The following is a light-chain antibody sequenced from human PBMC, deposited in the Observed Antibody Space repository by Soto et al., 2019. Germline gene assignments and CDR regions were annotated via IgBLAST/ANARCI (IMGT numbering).Light chain of an antibody. CDR1: QTISSW. Sequence: IQMTQSPSTLSGSVGDRVTITCRASQTISSWLAWYQQKPGKAPKLXIYKASTLKSGVPSRFSGSGSGTECTLTISSLQPDDFATYYCQHYNSYSEAFGQGTKVDIK. V-gene: IGKV1-5*03. J-gene: IGKJ1*01. CDR3: QHYNSYSEA. CDR2: KAS.